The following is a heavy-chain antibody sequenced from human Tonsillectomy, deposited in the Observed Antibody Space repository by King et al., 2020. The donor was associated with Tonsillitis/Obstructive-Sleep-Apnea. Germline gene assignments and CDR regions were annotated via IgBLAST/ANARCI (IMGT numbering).Heavy chain of an antibody. Sequence: VQLQESGPGLVKPSETLSLTCSVSGGSISRYYWSWIRQPPGKGLEWIGYIYYSGSTNYNSSLKSRVTISVDTSKNQFSLKLSSVTAADTAVYYCARDRGYDVWSGNYGRVADYMDVLGKGTTVTVSS. CDR1: GGSISRYY. CDR3: ARDRGYDVWSGNYGRVADYMDV. D-gene: IGHD3-3*01. CDR2: IYYSGST. J-gene: IGHJ6*03. V-gene: IGHV4-59*01.